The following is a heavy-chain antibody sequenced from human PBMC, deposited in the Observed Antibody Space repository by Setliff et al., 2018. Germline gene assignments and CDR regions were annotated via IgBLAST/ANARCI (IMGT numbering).Heavy chain of an antibody. Sequence: ASVKVSCKASGYTFIDYGMSWVRQAPGQSLEWMGWINPHTGNPTYAQVFTGRFVFSLDTSVSTAYLQISSLKAEDTAVYYCASQMGTSETYPKWGQGTPVTVSS. CDR1: GYTFIDYG. CDR2: INPHTGNP. CDR3: ASQMGTSETYPK. D-gene: IGHD1-26*01. V-gene: IGHV7-4-1*02. J-gene: IGHJ4*02.